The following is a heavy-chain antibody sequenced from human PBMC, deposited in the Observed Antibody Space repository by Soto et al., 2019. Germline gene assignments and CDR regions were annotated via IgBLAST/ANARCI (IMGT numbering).Heavy chain of an antibody. CDR3: ASDPYYYASEL. J-gene: IGHJ4*02. V-gene: IGHV3-11*01. Sequence: QVQLVESGGGLVEPGGSLRLSCAASGFSFSDYYMTWIRQAPGKGLEWVSKISGSGATIYYADSVQGRFTVSRDNAKNSLYLQMHSLRAEDTAVYYCASDPYYYASELWGQGTLVTVSS. CDR1: GFSFSDYY. CDR2: ISGSGATI. D-gene: IGHD3-10*01.